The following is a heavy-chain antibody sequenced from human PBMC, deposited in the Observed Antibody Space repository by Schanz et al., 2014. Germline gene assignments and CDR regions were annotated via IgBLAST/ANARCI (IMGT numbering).Heavy chain of an antibody. CDR1: GFTFSSYA. J-gene: IGHJ1*01. CDR2: IATSSSTR. V-gene: IGHV3-48*01. CDR3: ASGVHVSSLQKGLQF. D-gene: IGHD3-10*01. Sequence: EVQLLESGGGLVQPGGSLRLSCAASGFTFSSYAMSWVRQAPGKGLEWVSYIATSSSTRHYADSVKGRVTISRDNAKNSVSLQMRRLRVEDTAVYYCASGVHVSSLQKGLQFWGRGTLXIVSS.